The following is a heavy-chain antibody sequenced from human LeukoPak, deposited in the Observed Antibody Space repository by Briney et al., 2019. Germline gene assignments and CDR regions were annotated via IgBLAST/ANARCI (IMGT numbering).Heavy chain of an antibody. V-gene: IGHV4-4*07. Sequence: SETLSLTCTVSGGSISSYYWSWIRQPAGKGLEWIGRIYTSGSTNYNPSLKSRATMSVDTSKNQFSLKLSSVTAADTAVYYCARDGGASLYSSSPNWFDPWGQGTLVTVSS. CDR3: ARDGGASLYSSSPNWFDP. CDR2: IYTSGST. J-gene: IGHJ5*02. CDR1: GGSISSYY. D-gene: IGHD6-6*01.